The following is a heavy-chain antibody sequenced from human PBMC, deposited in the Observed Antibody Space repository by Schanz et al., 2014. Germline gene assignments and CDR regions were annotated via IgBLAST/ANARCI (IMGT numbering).Heavy chain of an antibody. D-gene: IGHD4-17*01. CDR2: ISSSGNTI. V-gene: IGHV3-48*01. J-gene: IGHJ4*02. CDR3: ARPRFDYGEVDY. Sequence: EGQLLESGGGLIQPGGSLRLSCAASGFTFSSYAMSWVRQAPGKGLEWVSYISSSGNTIYYADSVRGRFTISRDRFQNTLYLRMSSLRAEDTAVYYCARPRFDYGEVDYWGQGTLVTVSS. CDR1: GFTFSSYA.